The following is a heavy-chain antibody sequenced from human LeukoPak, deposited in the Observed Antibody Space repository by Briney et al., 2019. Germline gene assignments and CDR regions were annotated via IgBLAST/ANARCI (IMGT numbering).Heavy chain of an antibody. CDR1: GYSLTSYW. CDR2: TDPSDSYT. D-gene: IGHD3-9*01. Sequence: AGESLKISCKGSGYSLTSYWINWVRQLPGKGLEWMGRTDPSDSYTNYSPSFQGHVSISVDKSISTAYLQWSSLKASDTAMYYCARVYDILTGYVDYWGQGTLVTVSS. CDR3: ARVYDILTGYVDY. J-gene: IGHJ4*02. V-gene: IGHV5-10-1*01.